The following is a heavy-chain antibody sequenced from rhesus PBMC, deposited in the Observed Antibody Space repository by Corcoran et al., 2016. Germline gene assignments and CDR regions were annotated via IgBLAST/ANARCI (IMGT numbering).Heavy chain of an antibody. CDR1: GYSISSGSY. D-gene: IGHD6-31*01. CDR3: ARDAGIAAAFDY. J-gene: IGHJ4*01. V-gene: IGHV4-122*02. CDR2: ITYSGST. Sequence: QVQLQESGPGLVKPSETLSLTCAVSGYSISSGSYWSWFRHPPGKGLEWIGYITYSGSTSYNPSLKSRVTISRDTSKNQFSLKLSSVTAADTAVYYCARDAGIAAAFDYWGQGVLVTVSS.